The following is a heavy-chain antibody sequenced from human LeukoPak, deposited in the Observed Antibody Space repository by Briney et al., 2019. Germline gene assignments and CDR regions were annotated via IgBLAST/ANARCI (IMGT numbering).Heavy chain of an antibody. Sequence: ASVKLSFTASGYTFTIYGISWVRHAPGQGLEVVGWISAYNGNTNCAQKVQGRVNMSPVTSPSTAYMELRRLRSDDRAVYYCARDVGVGVVVAGDDYYGMDVWGQGTTVTVSS. CDR1: GYTFTIYG. V-gene: IGHV1-18*01. J-gene: IGHJ6*02. D-gene: IGHD2-15*01. CDR3: ARDVGVGVVVAGDDYYGMDV. CDR2: ISAYNGNT.